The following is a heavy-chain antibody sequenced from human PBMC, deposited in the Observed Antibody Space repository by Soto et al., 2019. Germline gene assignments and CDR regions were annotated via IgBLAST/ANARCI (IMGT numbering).Heavy chain of an antibody. CDR3: ARPIGTYDFWSGDPDAFDI. D-gene: IGHD3-3*01. Sequence: GGSLRLSCAASGFTFSSYSMNWVRQAPGKGLEWVSSISSSSSYIYYADSVKGRFTISRDNAKNSLYLQMNSLRAEDTAVYYCARPIGTYDFWSGDPDAFDIWGQGTMVTVSS. CDR2: ISSSSSYI. V-gene: IGHV3-21*01. J-gene: IGHJ3*02. CDR1: GFTFSSYS.